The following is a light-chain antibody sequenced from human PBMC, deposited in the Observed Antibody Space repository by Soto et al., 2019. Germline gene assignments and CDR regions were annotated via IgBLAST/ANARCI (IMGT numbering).Light chain of an antibody. CDR3: SEYASSTTLV. Sequence: QSVLTQPASVSGSPGQSITISCTGTSSDVGSYNLVSWYQQHPGKAPKLMIYEVSKRPSGVSNRFSGSKSGNTASLTISGLQALDETDSSRSEYASSTTLVVGTGT. V-gene: IGLV2-23*02. J-gene: IGLJ1*01. CDR2: EVS. CDR1: SSDVGSYNL.